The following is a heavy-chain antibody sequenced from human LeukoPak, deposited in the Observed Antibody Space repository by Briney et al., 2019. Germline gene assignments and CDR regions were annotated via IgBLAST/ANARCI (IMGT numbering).Heavy chain of an antibody. CDR1: GGSLSSSSYY. CDR3: ARQDAFDI. Sequence: SETLSLTCTVSGGSLSSSSYYWGWIRQPPGKGLEWIGSIYYSGSTYYNPSIKSRDTISVDTSKNQYSLKLSSVTAADTAVYYCARQDAFDIWGQGTMVTVSS. CDR2: IYYSGST. V-gene: IGHV4-39*01. J-gene: IGHJ3*02.